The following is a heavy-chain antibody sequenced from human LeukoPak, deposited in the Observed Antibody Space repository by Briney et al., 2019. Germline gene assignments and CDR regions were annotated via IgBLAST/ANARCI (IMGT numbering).Heavy chain of an antibody. V-gene: IGHV4-30-4*08. Sequence: SETLSLTCAVYGGSFSGYYWSWIRQPPGKGLEWIGYIYYSGSTYYNPSLKSRVTISVDTSKNQFSLKLSSVTAADTAVYYCARAKWSSSPLVDYWGQGTLVTVSS. CDR2: IYYSGST. CDR3: ARAKWSSSPLVDY. CDR1: GGSFSGYY. D-gene: IGHD6-13*01. J-gene: IGHJ4*02.